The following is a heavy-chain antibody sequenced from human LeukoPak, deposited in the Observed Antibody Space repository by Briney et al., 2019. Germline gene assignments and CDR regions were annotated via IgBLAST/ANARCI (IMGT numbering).Heavy chain of an antibody. V-gene: IGHV3-21*01. Sequence: GGSLRLSCAASGFTFSSYSMNWVRQAPGKGLEWVSSISSSSSYIYYADSVKGRFTISRDNAKNSLYLQMNSLRAEDTAVYYCAREVVAAYSSWDYWGQGTLVTVSS. CDR3: AREVVAAYSSWDY. CDR2: ISSSSSYI. J-gene: IGHJ4*02. D-gene: IGHD2-15*01. CDR1: GFTFSSYS.